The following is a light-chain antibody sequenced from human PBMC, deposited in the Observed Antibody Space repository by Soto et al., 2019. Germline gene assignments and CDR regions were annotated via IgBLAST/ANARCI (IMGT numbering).Light chain of an antibody. CDR3: QHFDDSLT. Sequence: EVVLTQSPGTLSLSPGERATLSCRASQSVDSSTLAWYQQKPGQAPRPLISGASKRATGTPDRFSGSGSGTDFTLTISRLEPEDFAVYYCQHFDDSLTFGGGTKVEIK. J-gene: IGKJ4*01. V-gene: IGKV3-20*01. CDR2: GAS. CDR1: QSVDSST.